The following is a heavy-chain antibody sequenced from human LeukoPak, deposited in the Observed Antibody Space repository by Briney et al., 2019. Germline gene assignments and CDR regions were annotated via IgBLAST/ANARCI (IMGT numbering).Heavy chain of an antibody. CDR2: TYYRSRWYN. J-gene: IGHJ6*04. CDR3: SRGISTSPYGMDV. D-gene: IGHD2-2*01. V-gene: IGHV6-1*01. CDR1: GDSVSSNSAA. Sequence: SRTLSLTCAISGDSVSSNSAAWNWIRQSPSRGLVWLGRTYYRSRWYNDYAVSVQSRITINADTSKNQFSLQLNSVTPEDTAVYYCSRGISTSPYGMDVWGKGTTVTVSS.